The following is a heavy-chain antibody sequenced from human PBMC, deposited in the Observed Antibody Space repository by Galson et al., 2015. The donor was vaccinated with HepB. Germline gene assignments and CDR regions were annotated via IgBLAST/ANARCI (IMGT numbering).Heavy chain of an antibody. CDR2: ISYDGSNK. J-gene: IGHJ3*02. CDR1: GFTFSSYG. V-gene: IGHV3-30*18. CDR3: AKENGDYGVLDAFDI. Sequence: SLRLSCAASGFTFSSYGMHWVRQAPGKGLEWVAVISYDGSNKYYADSVKGRFTISRDNSKNTLYLQMNSLRAEDTAVYYCAKENGDYGVLDAFDIWGQGTMVTVSS. D-gene: IGHD4-17*01.